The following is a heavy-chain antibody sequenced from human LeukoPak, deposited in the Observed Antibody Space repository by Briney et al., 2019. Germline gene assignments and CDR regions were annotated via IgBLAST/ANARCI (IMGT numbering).Heavy chain of an antibody. CDR2: SYSGGST. CDR1: GFTISRHY. Sequence: PGGSLSLSCAASGFTISRHYMSWVRQAPGKGLEWVALSYSGGSTYYADSVEGRFTISRDHSKSMLFLQMNSLRADDTAVYYCARGPDVDGYIHAPFDYRGQGALLAVSP. CDR3: ARGPDVDGYIHAPFDY. V-gene: IGHV3-53*01. J-gene: IGHJ4*02. D-gene: IGHD5-24*01.